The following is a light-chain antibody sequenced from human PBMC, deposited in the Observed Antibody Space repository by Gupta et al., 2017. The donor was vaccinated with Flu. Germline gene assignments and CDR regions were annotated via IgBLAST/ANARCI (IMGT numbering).Light chain of an antibody. V-gene: IGLV3-19*01. CDR2: AKN. CDR3: NSRASNANHHAV. Sequence: SSALTHDPAVSVALGQTVRITCQGDSLRNSYASWYQQKPGQAPVLVIYAKNIRPSGIPDRFSGSSEGNTDSLTLTGAQAEDEADDDWNSRASNANHHAVFGGGTKLTVL. CDR1: SLRNSY. J-gene: IGLJ2*01.